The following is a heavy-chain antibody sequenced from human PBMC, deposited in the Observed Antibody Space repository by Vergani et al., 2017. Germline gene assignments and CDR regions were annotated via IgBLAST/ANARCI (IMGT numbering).Heavy chain of an antibody. V-gene: IGHV3-23*01. CDR1: GFTFSSYA. J-gene: IGHJ4*02. CDR2: ISGSGGST. CDR3: AKQGCTSATCYTNF. D-gene: IGHD2-2*02. Sequence: EVQLLESGGGLVQPGGSLRLSCAASGFTFSSYAMSWVRQAPGKGLEWVSVISGSGGSTYYADSVKGRFTISRDNSKNVLSLQMNSLRAEDTAVYYCAKQGCTSATCYTNFWGQGTLVTVSS.